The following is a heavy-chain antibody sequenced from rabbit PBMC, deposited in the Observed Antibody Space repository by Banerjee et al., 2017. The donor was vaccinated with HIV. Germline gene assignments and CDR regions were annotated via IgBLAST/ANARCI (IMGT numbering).Heavy chain of an antibody. CDR2: IYTTSGST. CDR1: GFSFSSGYD. V-gene: IGHV1S40*01. J-gene: IGHJ4*01. CDR3: ARDAGYAGSNL. D-gene: IGHD4-2*01. Sequence: QSLEESGGDLVKPGASLTLTCTASGFSFSSGYDMCWVRQAPGKGLEWIACIYTTSGSTWYASWAKGRFTISKSTSLHTVTLQMTNLTGADTATYFCARDAGYAGSNLWGPGTLVTVS.